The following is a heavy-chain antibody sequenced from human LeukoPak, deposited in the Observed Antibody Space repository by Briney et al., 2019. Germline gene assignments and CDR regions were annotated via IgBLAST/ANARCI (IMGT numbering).Heavy chain of an antibody. V-gene: IGHV3-23*01. D-gene: IGHD3-10*01. J-gene: IGHJ3*02. CDR2: ISSSGGTT. CDR1: GFIFGTYG. CDR3: AKGREMSRITMVRGVPDALDI. Sequence: GGSLRLSCAASGFIFGTYGMTWVRQAPGKGLEWVSSISSSGGTTYYADSVKGRFIISRDNSKNTLYLQMNSLRVEDTAVYYCAKGREMSRITMVRGVPDALDIWGQGTMVTVSS.